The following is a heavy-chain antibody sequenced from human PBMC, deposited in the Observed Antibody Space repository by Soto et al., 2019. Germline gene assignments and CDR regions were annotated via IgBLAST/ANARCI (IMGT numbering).Heavy chain of an antibody. D-gene: IGHD7-27*01. V-gene: IGHV1-18*01. J-gene: IGHJ6*03. CDR1: GYTFTSYG. CDR2: INAYNGNT. Sequence: GASVKVSCKASGYTFTSYGISWVRQAPGQGLEWMGWINAYNGNTNYAQKLQGRVTMTTDTSTSTAYMELRSLRSEDTAVYYCARGPAWDYYYYMDVWGKGTTVTVSS. CDR3: ARGPAWDYYYYMDV.